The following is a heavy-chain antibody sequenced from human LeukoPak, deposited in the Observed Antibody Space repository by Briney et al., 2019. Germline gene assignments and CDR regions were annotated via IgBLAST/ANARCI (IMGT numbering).Heavy chain of an antibody. CDR3: ARDLLEYGSGSYPFFDI. Sequence: GGSLRLSFAASGFTFSSYSMNWVRQAPGKGLEWVSYISSSSSTTYYADSVKGRFTISRDNAKNSLYLQMNSLRAEDTAVYYCARDLLEYGSGSYPFFDIWGQGTMVTVSS. D-gene: IGHD3-10*01. CDR1: GFTFSSYS. J-gene: IGHJ3*02. CDR2: ISSSSSTT. V-gene: IGHV3-48*04.